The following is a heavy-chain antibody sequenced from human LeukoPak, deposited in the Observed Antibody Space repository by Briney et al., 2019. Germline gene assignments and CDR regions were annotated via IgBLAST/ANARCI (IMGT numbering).Heavy chain of an antibody. CDR3: ARVSYVWGSYSGSDFDY. CDR1: GVSINNYY. Sequence: SETLSLTCSVSGVSINNYYWSWIREPPGRGLEWIGYVYYSGSTNYNPSLKSRVTISVDTSKNQFSLKLSSVTAADTAVYYCARVSYVWGSYSGSDFDYWGQGTLVTVSS. J-gene: IGHJ4*02. V-gene: IGHV4-59*01. D-gene: IGHD3-16*01. CDR2: VYYSGST.